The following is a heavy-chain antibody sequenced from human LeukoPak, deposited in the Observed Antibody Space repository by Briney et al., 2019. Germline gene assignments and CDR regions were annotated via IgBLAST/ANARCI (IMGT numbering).Heavy chain of an antibody. CDR1: GGTFSSYA. CDR3: ASRALGYSSGWYHY. Sequence: ASVKVSCKASGGTFSSYAISWVRQAPGQGLEWMGGIIPIFGTANYAQKFQGRVTITADESTSTAYMELSSLRSEDTAVYYCASRALGYSSGWYHYWGQGTLVTVSS. D-gene: IGHD6-19*01. J-gene: IGHJ4*02. V-gene: IGHV1-69*13. CDR2: IIPIFGTA.